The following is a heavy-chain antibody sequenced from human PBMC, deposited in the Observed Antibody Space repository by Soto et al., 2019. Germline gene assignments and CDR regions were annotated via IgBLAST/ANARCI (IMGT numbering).Heavy chain of an antibody. J-gene: IGHJ4*02. D-gene: IGHD2-2*01. CDR1: GFTFSSYA. CDR3: GRCSSTSCHLGSDY. CDR2: ISYDGINT. Sequence: LRLSCAASGFTFSSYAMNWVRQAPGKGLEWVALISYDGINTYYADSVKGRFTISRDSSKNMLYLQMNSLRAADTAVYYCGRCSSTSCHLGSDYWGQGTLVTVSS. V-gene: IGHV3-30-3*01.